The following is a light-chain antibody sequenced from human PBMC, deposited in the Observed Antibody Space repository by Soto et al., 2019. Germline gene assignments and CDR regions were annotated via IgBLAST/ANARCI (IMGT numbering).Light chain of an antibody. CDR3: QQVNIYPLS. J-gene: IGKJ4*01. CDR2: AAS. V-gene: IGKV1-9*01. Sequence: DIPLTQSPSFLSASVGDRVTITCRASQGIKSYLAWYQQAPGKAPKLLIYAASTLQSGVPSRFSGSASGTEFTLTINGLQPEDFATYYCQQVNIYPLSFGGGTKVEIK. CDR1: QGIKSY.